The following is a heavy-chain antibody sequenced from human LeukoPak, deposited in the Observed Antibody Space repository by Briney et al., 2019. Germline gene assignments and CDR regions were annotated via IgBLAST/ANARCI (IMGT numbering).Heavy chain of an antibody. V-gene: IGHV4-59*01. Sequence: PSETLSLTCTVSGGSISSYYWSWIRQPPGKGLEWIGYIYYGGSTNYNPSLKSRVTISVDTSKNQFSLKLSSVTAADTAVYYCARVGDYGGNSAILDYWGQGTLVTVSS. CDR2: IYYGGST. CDR3: ARVGDYGGNSAILDY. J-gene: IGHJ4*02. D-gene: IGHD4-23*01. CDR1: GGSISSYY.